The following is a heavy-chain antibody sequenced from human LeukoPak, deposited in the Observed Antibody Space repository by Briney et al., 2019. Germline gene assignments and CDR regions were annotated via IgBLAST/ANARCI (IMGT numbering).Heavy chain of an antibody. CDR3: ATHFWSGYSSFDY. CDR2: ISSSSSYT. D-gene: IGHD3-3*02. J-gene: IGHJ4*02. V-gene: IGHV3-11*06. Sequence: GGSLPLSCAASGFTFSDYYMSWIRQAPGKGLEWVSYISSSSSYTNYADSVKGRFTISRDNAKNSLYLQMNSLRAEDTAVYYCATHFWSGYSSFDYWGQGTLVTVSS. CDR1: GFTFSDYY.